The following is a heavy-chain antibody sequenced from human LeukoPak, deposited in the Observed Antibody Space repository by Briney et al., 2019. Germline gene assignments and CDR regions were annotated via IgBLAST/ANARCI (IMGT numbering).Heavy chain of an antibody. CDR1: GLTFSNHG. CDR2: IRYDGANQ. CDR3: AKDIAVSDFYFDH. D-gene: IGHD6-19*01. V-gene: IGHV3-30*02. J-gene: IGHJ4*02. Sequence: GGSLRLSCIASGLTFSNHGMHWVRQTPGKGLEWVAFIRYDGANQYYPDSVKGRFTISRDNSRNTLYLQMNSLRLEDRAVYYCAKDIAVSDFYFDHWGQGTLVTVSS.